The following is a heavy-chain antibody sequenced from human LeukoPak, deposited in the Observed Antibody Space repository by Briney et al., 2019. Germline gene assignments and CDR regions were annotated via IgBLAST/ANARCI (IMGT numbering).Heavy chain of an antibody. CDR3: ARDLSGYSSDNDFDY. Sequence: PGGSLRLSCAASGVTFSRYSMHWVRQAPGKGLEWVSYISSSSTSIYYADSLKGRFTISRDNAKNSLFLQMNSLRAEDTAVYYCARDLSGYSSDNDFDYWGQGTLVTVSS. V-gene: IGHV3-21*01. CDR2: ISSSSTSI. D-gene: IGHD5-12*01. J-gene: IGHJ4*02. CDR1: GVTFSRYS.